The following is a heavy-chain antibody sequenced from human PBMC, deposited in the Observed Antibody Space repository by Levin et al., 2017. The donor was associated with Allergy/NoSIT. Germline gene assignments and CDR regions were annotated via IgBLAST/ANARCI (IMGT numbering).Heavy chain of an antibody. V-gene: IGHV1-18*01. D-gene: IGHD3-16*01. CDR1: GYTFTSYG. Sequence: ASVKVSCKASGYTFTSYGISWVRQAPGQGLEWMGWISAYNGNTNYAQKLQGRVTMTTDTSTSTAYMELRSLRSDDTAVYYCARDHPFMITFGGVINAFDIWGQGTMVTVSS. J-gene: IGHJ3*02. CDR2: ISAYNGNT. CDR3: ARDHPFMITFGGVINAFDI.